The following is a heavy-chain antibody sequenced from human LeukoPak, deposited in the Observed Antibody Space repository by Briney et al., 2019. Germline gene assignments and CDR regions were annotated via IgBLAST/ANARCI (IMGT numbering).Heavy chain of an antibody. CDR1: AYTFTRYY. D-gene: IGHD3-22*01. Sequence: ASVKVSCKASAYTFTRYYMYWVRQAPGQGLEWMGIINPAGGSTTYAQKFQGSRLTLTRDTSTSTVYMELSSLRSEDTAVYYCARGRGVHDSHTYDYFDYWGQGSLVTVSS. J-gene: IGHJ4*02. V-gene: IGHV1-46*01. CDR2: INPAGGST. CDR3: ARGRGVHDSHTYDYFDY.